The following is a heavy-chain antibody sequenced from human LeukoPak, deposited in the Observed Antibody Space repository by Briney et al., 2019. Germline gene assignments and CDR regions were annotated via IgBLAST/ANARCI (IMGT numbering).Heavy chain of an antibody. D-gene: IGHD2-15*01. CDR1: GFTFSSYS. CDR3: ARRYCSSGSCYPHFDY. Sequence: NAGGSLRLSCAASGFTFSSYSMNWVRQAPGKGLEWVSSISSSSSYIYYADSVKGRFTISRDNAKNSLYLQMNSLRAEDTAVYYCARRYCSSGSCYPHFDYWGQGTLVTVSS. J-gene: IGHJ4*02. CDR2: ISSSSSYI. V-gene: IGHV3-21*01.